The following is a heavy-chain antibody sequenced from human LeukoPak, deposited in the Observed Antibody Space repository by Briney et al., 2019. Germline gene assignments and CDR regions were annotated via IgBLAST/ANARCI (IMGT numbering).Heavy chain of an antibody. J-gene: IGHJ4*02. V-gene: IGHV3-23*01. Sequence: GGSLRLSCAASGFTFSSYAMSWFRQAPGKGLEWVSAISGSGGSTYYADSVKGRFTISRDNSKNTLYLQMNSLRAEDTAVYYCAKDSGLIAAAGLTDYWGQGTLVTVSS. CDR2: ISGSGGST. D-gene: IGHD6-13*01. CDR3: AKDSGLIAAAGLTDY. CDR1: GFTFSSYA.